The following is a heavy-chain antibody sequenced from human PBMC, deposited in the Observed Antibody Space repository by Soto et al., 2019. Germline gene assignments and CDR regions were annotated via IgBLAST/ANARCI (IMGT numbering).Heavy chain of an antibody. CDR2: IYYSGST. D-gene: IGHD3-22*01. CDR1: GGSVSSGSYY. Sequence: PSETLSLTXTVSGGSVSSGSYYWSWIRQPPGKGLEWIGYIYYSGSTNYNPSLKSRVTISVDTSKNQFSLKLSSVTAADTAVYYCAFLYYYDSSGYYHWGQGTLVTVSS. CDR3: AFLYYYDSSGYYH. J-gene: IGHJ5*02. V-gene: IGHV4-61*01.